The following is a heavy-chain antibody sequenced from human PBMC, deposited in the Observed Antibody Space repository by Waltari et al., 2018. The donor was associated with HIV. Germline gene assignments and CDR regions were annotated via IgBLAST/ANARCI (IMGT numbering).Heavy chain of an antibody. Sequence: EVQLLESGGGLVQPGGSLRLSCAASGFTFSSYAMSWVRQAPGKGLEWVSAISGRGGSTYYAESVKGRFTISRDNSKNTLYLQMNSLRAEDTAVYYCAKINRRDILTGYPRYNWFDPWGQGTLVTVSS. CDR1: GFTFSSYA. D-gene: IGHD3-9*01. CDR3: AKINRRDILTGYPRYNWFDP. J-gene: IGHJ5*02. V-gene: IGHV3-23*01. CDR2: ISGRGGST.